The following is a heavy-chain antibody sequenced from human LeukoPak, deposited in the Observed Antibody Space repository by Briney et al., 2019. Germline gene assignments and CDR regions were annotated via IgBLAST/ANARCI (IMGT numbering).Heavy chain of an antibody. J-gene: IGHJ3*02. Sequence: SETLSLTCAVYGGSFSGYYWSWIRQPPGKGLEWIGEINHSGSTNYNPSLKSRVTISVDTSKNQFSLKLSSVTAADTAVYYCARLCSSTSCYTRRAFDIWGQGTMVTVSS. D-gene: IGHD2-2*02. CDR3: ARLCSSTSCYTRRAFDI. CDR2: INHSGST. V-gene: IGHV4-34*01. CDR1: GGSFSGYY.